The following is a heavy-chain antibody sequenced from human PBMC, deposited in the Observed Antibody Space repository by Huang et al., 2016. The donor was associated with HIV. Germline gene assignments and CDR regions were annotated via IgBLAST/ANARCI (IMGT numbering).Heavy chain of an antibody. V-gene: IGHV4-39*01. D-gene: IGHD2-2*01. CDR1: GGSISSSSYY. CDR2: IYYSGST. CDR3: ARHMDCSSSSCLAGGHERWPFDM. J-gene: IGHJ3*02. Sequence: QLQLQESGPGLVKPSETLSLTCSVSGGSISSSSYYWGWIRQPPGKGLEWIGSIYYSGSTCYNPSLKSRVTISVDTSKNQFSRRLSSVTAADTSVYYCARHMDCSSSSCLAGGHERWPFDMWGQGTMVTVSS.